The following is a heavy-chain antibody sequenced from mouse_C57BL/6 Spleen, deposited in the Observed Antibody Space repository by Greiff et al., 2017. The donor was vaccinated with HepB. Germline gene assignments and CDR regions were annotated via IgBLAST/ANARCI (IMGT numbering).Heavy chain of an antibody. CDR1: GFNIKNTY. CDR3: ARSNARGSSYFGDFDV. CDR2: IDPANGNT. J-gene: IGHJ1*03. V-gene: IGHV14-3*01. Sequence: VQLQQSVAELVRPGASVKLSCTASGFNIKNTYMHWVKQRPEQGLEWIGRIDPANGNTKYAPKFQGQATITADTSSNTAYLQLSSLTSEDTAIFYCARSNARGSSYFGDFDVWGTGTTVTVSS. D-gene: IGHD1-1*01.